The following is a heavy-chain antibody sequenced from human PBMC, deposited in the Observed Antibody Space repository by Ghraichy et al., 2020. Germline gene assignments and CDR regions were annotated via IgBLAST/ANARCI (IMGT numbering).Heavy chain of an antibody. V-gene: IGHV4-59*01. CDR3: ARGYVRGLDY. J-gene: IGHJ4*02. CDR1: GGSISSYY. Sequence: SETLSLTCTVSGGSISSYYWSWIWQPPGKGLEWIGYIYYSGSTNYNPSLKSRVTISVDTSKNQFSLKLSSVTAADTAVYYCARGYVRGLDYWGQGTLVTSSS. D-gene: IGHD3-16*01. CDR2: IYYSGST.